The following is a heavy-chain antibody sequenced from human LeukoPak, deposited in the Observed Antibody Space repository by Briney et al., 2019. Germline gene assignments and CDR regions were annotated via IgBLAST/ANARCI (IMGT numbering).Heavy chain of an antibody. CDR3: ARVDTAMVTGYYFDY. CDR1: GFTFSSYA. Sequence: GGSLRLSCAASGFTFSSYAMHWVRQAPGKGLEWVAVISYDGSDKYYADSVKGRFTISRDNSKNTLYLQMNSLRAEDTAVYYCARVDTAMVTGYYFDYWGQGTLVTVSS. J-gene: IGHJ4*02. CDR2: ISYDGSDK. V-gene: IGHV3-30-3*01. D-gene: IGHD5-18*01.